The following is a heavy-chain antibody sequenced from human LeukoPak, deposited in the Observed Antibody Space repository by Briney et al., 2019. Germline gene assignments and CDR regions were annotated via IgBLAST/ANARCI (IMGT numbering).Heavy chain of an antibody. J-gene: IGHJ4*02. CDR2: ISSSSSYI. V-gene: IGHV3-21*01. Sequence: GGSLRLSCAASGFTFSSYSMNWVRQAPGKGLEWVSSISSSSSYIYYADSVKGRFTISRDNAKNSLYLQMNSLRAEDTAVYYCARDPSPSGVAVVPDYFDYWGQGTLVTVSS. D-gene: IGHD2-15*01. CDR3: ARDPSPSGVAVVPDYFDY. CDR1: GFTFSSYS.